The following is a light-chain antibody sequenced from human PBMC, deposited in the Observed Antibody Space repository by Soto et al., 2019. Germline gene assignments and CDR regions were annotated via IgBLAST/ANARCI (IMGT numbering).Light chain of an antibody. CDR3: AAWDDSLSGPGV. J-gene: IGLJ2*01. CDR1: SSNIGSNS. Sequence: QSVLTQPPSASGTPGQSVTISCSGSSSNIGSNSVYWYQQLPGAAPKLLIYSSYRRPSGVPDRFSGSKSGTSASLAISGLRSEDEADYYCAAWDDSLSGPGVFGGGTQLTVL. V-gene: IGLV1-47*02. CDR2: SSY.